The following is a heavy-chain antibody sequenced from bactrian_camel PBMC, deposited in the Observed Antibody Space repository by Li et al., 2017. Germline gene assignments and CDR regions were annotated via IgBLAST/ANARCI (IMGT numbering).Heavy chain of an antibody. CDR2: IDTNGRA. V-gene: IGHV3S9*01. J-gene: IGHJ7*01. CDR1: GYSYSRWTSSTSIRYC. Sequence: LVESGGGSVQAGGSLRVSCTVSGYSYSRWTSSTSIRYCMGWFRQVPGEEREGVACIDTNGRATYADSVKGRFTISRDKAKDTVFLQMNSLKSEDTALYYCATDGPRTYYGMDYWGKGTQVTVS.